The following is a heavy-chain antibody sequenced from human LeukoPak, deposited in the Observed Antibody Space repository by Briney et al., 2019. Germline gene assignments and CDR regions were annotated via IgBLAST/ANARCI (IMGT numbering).Heavy chain of an antibody. D-gene: IGHD3-10*01. V-gene: IGHV4-59*01. J-gene: IGHJ5*02. CDR1: GASISSYY. Sequence: SETLSLTCTVSGASISSYYWSWIRQPPGKGLEWIGYFYYSGSTNYNPSLKSRVTISVDTSKNQFSLKLTSVTAADTAVYYCARGFGDWGLSWFDPWGQGTLVTVSS. CDR2: FYYSGST. CDR3: ARGFGDWGLSWFDP.